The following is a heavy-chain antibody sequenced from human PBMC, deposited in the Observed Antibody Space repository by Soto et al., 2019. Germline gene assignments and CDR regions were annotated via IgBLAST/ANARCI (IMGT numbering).Heavy chain of an antibody. J-gene: IGHJ5*02. D-gene: IGHD6-19*01. CDR3: AKGRIAVAAPYNWFDP. CDR1: GFTFSSYA. Sequence: PGGSLRLSCAASGFTFSSYAMSWVRQAPGKGLEWVSTITGGGDNTHYADSVKGRFTISRDNSKNTLSLQMNSLRVEDTAVYHCAKGRIAVAAPYNWFDPWGQGTLVTVSS. V-gene: IGHV3-23*01. CDR2: ITGGGDNT.